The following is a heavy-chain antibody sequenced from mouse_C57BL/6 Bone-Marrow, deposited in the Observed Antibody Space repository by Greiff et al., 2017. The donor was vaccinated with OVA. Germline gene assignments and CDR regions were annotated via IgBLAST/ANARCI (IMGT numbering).Heavy chain of an antibody. CDR3: TREVTTVVDYYAMDY. Sequence: EVQLVESGEGLVKPGGSLKLSCAASGFTFSSYAMSWVRQTPEKRLEWVAYISSGGDYIYYADTVKGRFTISRDNARNTLYLQMSSLKSEDTAMYYCTREVTTVVDYYAMDYWGQGTSVTVSS. CDR1: GFTFSSYA. CDR2: ISSGGDYI. V-gene: IGHV5-9-1*02. J-gene: IGHJ4*01. D-gene: IGHD1-1*01.